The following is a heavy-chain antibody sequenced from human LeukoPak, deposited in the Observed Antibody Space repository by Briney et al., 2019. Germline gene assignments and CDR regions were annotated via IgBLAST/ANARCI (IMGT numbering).Heavy chain of an antibody. Sequence: SSQTLSLTCTVSGGSISSGGYYWSWIRQPPGKGLEWIGYIYHSGSTYYNPSLKSRVTISVDRSKNQFSLKLSSVTAADTAVYYCARSLTGDGAFDYWGQGTLVTVSS. CDR3: ARSLTGDGAFDY. CDR2: IYHSGST. J-gene: IGHJ4*02. CDR1: GGSISSGGYY. D-gene: IGHD7-27*01. V-gene: IGHV4-30-2*01.